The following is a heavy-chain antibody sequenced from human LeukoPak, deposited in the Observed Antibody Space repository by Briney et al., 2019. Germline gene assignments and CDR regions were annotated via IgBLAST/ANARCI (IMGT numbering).Heavy chain of an antibody. Sequence: GGSLRLSCAASGFTFSSYSMNWVRQAPGKGLEWVSSISSSSIYIYDADSLKGRFTISRDNAKNSLYLQMNSLRADDTAVYYCARGMYYYDPWGQGTLVTVSS. CDR2: ISSSSIYI. CDR3: ARGMYYYDP. D-gene: IGHD3-10*01. J-gene: IGHJ5*02. CDR1: GFTFSSYS. V-gene: IGHV3-21*01.